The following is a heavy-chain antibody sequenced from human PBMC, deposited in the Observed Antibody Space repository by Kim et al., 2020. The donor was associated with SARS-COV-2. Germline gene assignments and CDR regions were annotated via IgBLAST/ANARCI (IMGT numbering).Heavy chain of an antibody. J-gene: IGHJ3*02. D-gene: IGHD6-13*01. CDR3: AREGRGYSSSRNDAFDI. Sequence: ASVKVSCKASGYTFTSYYMHWVRQAPGQGLEWMGIINPSGGSTSYAQKFQGRVTMTRDTSTSTVYMELSSLRSEDTAVYYCAREGRGYSSSRNDAFDIWGQGTMVTVSS. CDR1: GYTFTSYY. V-gene: IGHV1-46*01. CDR2: INPSGGST.